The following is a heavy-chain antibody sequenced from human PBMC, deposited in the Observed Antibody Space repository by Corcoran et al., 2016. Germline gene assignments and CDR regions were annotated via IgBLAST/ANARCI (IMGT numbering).Heavy chain of an antibody. CDR3: VRGADGYGMDV. D-gene: IGHD3-10*01. CDR1: GFTFSSYG. V-gene: IGHV3-30*03. Sequence: QVQLVESGGGVVQPGRSLRLSCAASGFTFSSYGMHWVRQAPGKGLEWVAVISYDGSNKYYADSVKGRFTISRDNSKNTLYLQMNSLRAEDTAVYYPVRGADGYGMDVWGQGTTVTVSS. J-gene: IGHJ6*02. CDR2: ISYDGSNK.